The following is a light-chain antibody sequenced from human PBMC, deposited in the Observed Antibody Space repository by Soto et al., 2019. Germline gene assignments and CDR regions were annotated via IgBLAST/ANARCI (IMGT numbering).Light chain of an antibody. CDR2: GAS. V-gene: IGKV3-20*01. CDR3: QQYGSSPPELT. CDR1: QSVSSSY. Sequence: EIVLTHSPGTLSLSPGERATLSCRASQSVSSSYLAWYQQKPGQAPRLLIYGASSRATGIPDRFSGSGSGTDFTLTISRLEPEDFAVYYCQQYGSSPPELTFGGGTKVDIK. J-gene: IGKJ4*01.